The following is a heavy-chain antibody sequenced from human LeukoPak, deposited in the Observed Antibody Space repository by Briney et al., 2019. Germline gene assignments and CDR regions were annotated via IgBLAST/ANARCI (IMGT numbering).Heavy chain of an antibody. CDR3: ARSGAYYSGIFHFDS. J-gene: IGHJ4*02. V-gene: IGHV1-2*02. CDR2: INPNSGGT. CDR1: GYTFTGYY. Sequence: ASVKVSCKASGYTFTGYYMHWVRQAPGQGLEWMGWINPNSGGTDYAQKFQGRVTMTRDTSINTAHMELSRLRSDDTAFYYCARSGAYYSGIFHFDSWGQGTLVAVSS. D-gene: IGHD3-22*01.